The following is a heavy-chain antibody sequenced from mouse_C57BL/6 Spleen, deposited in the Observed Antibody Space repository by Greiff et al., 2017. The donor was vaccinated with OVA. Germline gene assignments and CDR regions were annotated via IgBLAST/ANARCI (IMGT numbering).Heavy chain of an antibody. CDR3: ASCDGSSYAY. CDR1: GYPFTSYW. J-gene: IGHJ2*01. Sequence: QVQLQQPGAELVKPGASVKMSCKASGYPFTSYWITWVKQRPGQGLEWIGDTYPGSGSTNYNEKFKNKATLTVDTSSSTAYMTLSSVTSEDSAVYCCASCDGSSYAYWGQGTTLTVSA. CDR2: TYPGSGST. D-gene: IGHD1-1*01. V-gene: IGHV1-55*01.